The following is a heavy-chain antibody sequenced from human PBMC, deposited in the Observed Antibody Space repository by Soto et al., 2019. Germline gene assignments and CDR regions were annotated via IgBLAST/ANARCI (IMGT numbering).Heavy chain of an antibody. CDR1: GFTFSSYW. J-gene: IGHJ6*02. CDR3: ARRFNDFWSGRRTYYYYGMDV. D-gene: IGHD3-3*01. Sequence: EVQLVESGGGLVQPGGSLRLSCAASGFTFSSYWMSWVRQAPGKGLEWVANIKQDGSEKYYVDSVKGRFTISRDNAKNSLYLQMNSLRAEDTAVYYCARRFNDFWSGRRTYYYYGMDVWGQGTTVTVSS. V-gene: IGHV3-7*05. CDR2: IKQDGSEK.